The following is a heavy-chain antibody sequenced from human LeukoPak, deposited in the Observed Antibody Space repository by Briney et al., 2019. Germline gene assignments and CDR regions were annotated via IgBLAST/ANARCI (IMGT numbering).Heavy chain of an antibody. CDR3: ARGELGDCSGGSCYFDY. V-gene: IGHV3-21*01. CDR1: GFTFSSYN. Sequence: GGSLRLSCAASGFTFSSYNMHWVRQAPGKGLEWVSSIGSSSNYIYYADSLKGRFTISRDNAKNSLYLQMNSLKAEDTAVYYCARGELGDCSGGSCYFDYWGQGTLVTVSS. CDR2: IGSSSNYI. J-gene: IGHJ4*02. D-gene: IGHD2-15*01.